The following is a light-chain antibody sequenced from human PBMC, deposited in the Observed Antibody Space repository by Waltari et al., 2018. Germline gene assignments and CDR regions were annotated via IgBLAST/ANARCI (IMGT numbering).Light chain of an antibody. CDR3: TSFTTVDTWV. V-gene: IGLV2-14*01. J-gene: IGLJ3*02. CDR2: QVS. Sequence: QSALTQPASVSGSPGQSITSSCTGINNDYVSWVQPPAGKAPKLMIYQVSFRPSGVSNRFSGSKSGNTASLTISGLQTEDEADYYCTSFTTVDTWVFGGGTKLTVL. CDR1: NNDY.